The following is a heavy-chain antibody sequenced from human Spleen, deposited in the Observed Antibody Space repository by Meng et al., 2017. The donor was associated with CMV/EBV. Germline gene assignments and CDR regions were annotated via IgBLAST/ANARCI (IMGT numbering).Heavy chain of an antibody. CDR3: ATPGVLTGDWGAFDI. V-gene: IGHV1-2*02. Sequence: ASVKVSCKASGYTFTGYYMHWVRQAPGQGLEWMGWINPNSGGTNYAQKFQGRVTMTRDTSISTAYMELSRLRSADTAVYYWATPGVLTGDWGAFDIWGQGTMVTVSS. CDR2: INPNSGGT. CDR1: GYTFTGYY. J-gene: IGHJ3*02. D-gene: IGHD7-27*01.